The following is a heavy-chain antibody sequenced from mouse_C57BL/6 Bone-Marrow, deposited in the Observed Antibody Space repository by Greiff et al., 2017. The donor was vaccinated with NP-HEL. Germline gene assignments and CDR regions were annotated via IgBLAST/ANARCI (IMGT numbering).Heavy chain of an antibody. V-gene: IGHV5-17*01. Sequence: QVESGGGLVKPGGSLKLSCAASGFTFSDYGMHWVRQAPAKGLEWVAYISSGCSTIYNADTVKGRFTISRDNAKNTAFMQMSSLRSEETDMYYGERPIYDGYAGFADWCQGTLVTVSA. CDR2: ISSGCSTI. D-gene: IGHD2-3*01. CDR1: GFTFSDYG. CDR3: ERPIYDGYAGFAD. J-gene: IGHJ3*01.